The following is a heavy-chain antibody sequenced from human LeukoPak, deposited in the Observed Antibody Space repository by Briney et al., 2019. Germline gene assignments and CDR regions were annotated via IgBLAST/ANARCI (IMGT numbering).Heavy chain of an antibody. J-gene: IGHJ4*02. CDR1: DDSISSSTYY. CDR3: ARGARQLVAWNYFDY. V-gene: IGHV4-39*07. Sequence: PSDTLSLTCIISDDSISSSTYYWGWIRQPPGKGLEWIGEINHSGSTNYDPSLKSRVTISVDTSKNQFSLKLSSVTAADTAVYYCARGARQLVAWNYFDYWGQGTLVTVSS. D-gene: IGHD6-6*01. CDR2: INHSGST.